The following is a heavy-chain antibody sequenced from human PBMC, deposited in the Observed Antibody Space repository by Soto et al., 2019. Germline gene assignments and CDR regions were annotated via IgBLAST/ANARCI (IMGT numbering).Heavy chain of an antibody. D-gene: IGHD2-21*02. V-gene: IGHV3-23*01. CDR1: GFTFSSYA. Sequence: EVQLLESGGGLVQPGGSLRLSCAASGFTFSSYAMSWVRQAPGKGLEWVSTISGSGGSTHYADSVKGRFTISRDNSKNTLYLQMTRLRAEDTAVYYCAKFYGGNSAHTYTIDPWGQGTLVTVSS. J-gene: IGHJ5*02. CDR3: AKFYGGNSAHTYTIDP. CDR2: ISGSGGST.